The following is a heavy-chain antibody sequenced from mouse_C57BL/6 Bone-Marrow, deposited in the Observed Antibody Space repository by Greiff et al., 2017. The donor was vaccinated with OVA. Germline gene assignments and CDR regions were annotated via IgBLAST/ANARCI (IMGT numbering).Heavy chain of an antibody. CDR3: ARGYDAMDY. Sequence: VQLQQSGAELVMPGASVKLSCKASGYTFTSYWMHWVKQRPGQGLEWIGEIDPSDSYTNYNQKFKGKSTLTVDKSSSTAYMQLSSLTSEDSAVYYCARGYDAMDYWGQGTSVTVSS. CDR1: GYTFTSYW. CDR2: IDPSDSYT. V-gene: IGHV1-69*01. J-gene: IGHJ4*01.